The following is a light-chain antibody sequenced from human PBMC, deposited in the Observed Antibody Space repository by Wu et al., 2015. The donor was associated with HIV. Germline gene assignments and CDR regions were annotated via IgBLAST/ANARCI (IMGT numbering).Light chain of an antibody. CDR3: RQSNSVPHT. CDR1: QGIGSW. Sequence: DIQMTQSPSSVSASVGDRVTITCRASQGIGSWLGWYQQKLGKAPKLLIYAASNLQSGVPSRFGGSGSGTDFTLTISSLQPEDFATYYCRQSNSVPHTFGQGTKLEMK. V-gene: IGKV1-12*01. CDR2: AAS. J-gene: IGKJ2*01.